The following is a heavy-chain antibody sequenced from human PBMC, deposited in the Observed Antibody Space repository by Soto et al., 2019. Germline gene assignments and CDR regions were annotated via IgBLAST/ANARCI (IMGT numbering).Heavy chain of an antibody. J-gene: IGHJ6*02. Sequence: QVQLVQSGAEVKKPGSSVKVSCKASGGTFSSYAISWVRQAPGQGLEWMGGIIPIFGTANYAQEFQGRVTITADESTSTAYLELRSLRYEETAVYYCASTLGALEWLRYGMDVWGQGTTVTASS. D-gene: IGHD3-3*01. CDR1: GGTFSSYA. V-gene: IGHV1-69*01. CDR2: IIPIFGTA. CDR3: ASTLGALEWLRYGMDV.